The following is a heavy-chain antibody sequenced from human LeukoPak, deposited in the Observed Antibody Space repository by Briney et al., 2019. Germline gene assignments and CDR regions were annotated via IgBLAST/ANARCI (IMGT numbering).Heavy chain of an antibody. Sequence: SETLSLTCTVSGGSISSSSYYWGWIRQPPGKGLEWIGSIYYSGSTYYNPDIKSRVPISVATSKNQFPLKLSSVTAADTAVYYCARQRRWALSIFDYWGQGTLVTVSS. V-gene: IGHV4-39*01. CDR1: GGSISSSSYY. J-gene: IGHJ4*02. D-gene: IGHD4-23*01. CDR3: ARQRRWALSIFDY. CDR2: IYYSGST.